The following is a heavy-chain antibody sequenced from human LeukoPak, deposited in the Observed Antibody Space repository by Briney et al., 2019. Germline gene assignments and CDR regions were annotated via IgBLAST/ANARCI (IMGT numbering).Heavy chain of an antibody. CDR1: GFDLTTYA. V-gene: IGHV3-23*01. Sequence: GGSLRHSCAASGFDLTTYAMTWVRQAPAKGLEWVSSIRIGGGGTYYADSVKGRFTSSRDNSENTLHLQMNNLRVEDTARYFCARCMVLSQGWCNWFDPWGQGTLVTVSS. J-gene: IGHJ5*02. CDR3: ARCMVLSQGWCNWFDP. D-gene: IGHD6-13*01. CDR2: IRIGGGGT.